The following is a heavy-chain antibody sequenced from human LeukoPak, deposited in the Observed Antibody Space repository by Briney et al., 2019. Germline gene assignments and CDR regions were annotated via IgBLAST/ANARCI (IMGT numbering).Heavy chain of an antibody. CDR2: IYTSGGT. V-gene: IGHV4-4*07. D-gene: IGHD6-19*01. Sequence: SETLSLTRTVSGSSISNYYWTWIRQPAGKGLEWIGRIYTSGGTNYNPSLKTRVTMSVDTSKNQVSLKLSSVTAADRAMYYCARAAEYSSGWYLFDYWGQGILVTVSA. CDR3: ARAAEYSSGWYLFDY. CDR1: GSSISNYY. J-gene: IGHJ4*02.